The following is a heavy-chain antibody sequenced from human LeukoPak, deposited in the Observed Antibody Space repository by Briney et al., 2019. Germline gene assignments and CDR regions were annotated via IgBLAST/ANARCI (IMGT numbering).Heavy chain of an antibody. CDR1: GFTFSSYA. V-gene: IGHV3-23*01. CDR2: ISGSGGST. Sequence: GGSLRLSCAASGFTFSSYAMSWVRQAPGKGLEWVSAISGSGGSTYYADSVKGRVTISRDNSKNTMYLQMNSLRPEDTAVYYCASKDGDLIYFWGQGTLVTVSS. CDR3: ASKDGDLIYF. D-gene: IGHD3-9*01. J-gene: IGHJ4*02.